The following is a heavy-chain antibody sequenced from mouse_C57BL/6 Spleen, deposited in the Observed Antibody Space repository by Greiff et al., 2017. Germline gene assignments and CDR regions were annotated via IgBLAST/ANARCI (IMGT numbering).Heavy chain of an antibody. CDR2: INPDSSTI. V-gene: IGHV4-1*01. J-gene: IGHJ4*01. CDR1: GIDFSRYW. D-gene: IGHD5-1*01. CDR3: ARQYFCYAMDY. Sequence: DVMLVESGGGLVQPGGSLTLSCAASGIDFSRYWMSWVRRAPRKGLEGIGEINPDSSTINYAPSLKNKFIISRDNAKNTLYLQMSKVRSEDTALYYCARQYFCYAMDYWGQGTSVTVSS.